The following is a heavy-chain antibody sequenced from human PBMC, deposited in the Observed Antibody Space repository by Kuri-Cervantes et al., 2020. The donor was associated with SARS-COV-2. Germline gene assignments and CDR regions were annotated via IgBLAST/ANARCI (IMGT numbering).Heavy chain of an antibody. CDR3: ARGGYSSSSSHYFDY. D-gene: IGHD6-6*01. V-gene: IGHV3-21*01. Sequence: GGSLRLSCAASGFTFSSYSMNWVRQAPGKGLEWVSSISSSSSYIYYADSVKGRFTISRDNAKNSLYLQMNSLRAEDTAVYYCARGGYSSSSSHYFDYWGQGTLVTVSS. J-gene: IGHJ4*02. CDR1: GFTFSSYS. CDR2: ISSSSSYI.